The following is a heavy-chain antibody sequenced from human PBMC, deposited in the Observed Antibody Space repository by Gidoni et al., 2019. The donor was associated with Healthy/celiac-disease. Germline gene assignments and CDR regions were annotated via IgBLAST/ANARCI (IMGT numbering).Heavy chain of an antibody. CDR3: ARALTMVRGVIPPIELQH. CDR2: INPNRGGT. CDR1: GYTFTVYY. J-gene: IGHJ1*01. Sequence: QVQLLQSGAEVKKPGASVRVSCKASGYTFTVYYMHWVRQALGQGLAWMGGINPNRGGTNYAQKVQGRVTMTRDTSISTAYMELSRLRSDDTAVYYCARALTMVRGVIPPIELQHWGQGTLVTVSS. D-gene: IGHD3-10*01. V-gene: IGHV1-2*02.